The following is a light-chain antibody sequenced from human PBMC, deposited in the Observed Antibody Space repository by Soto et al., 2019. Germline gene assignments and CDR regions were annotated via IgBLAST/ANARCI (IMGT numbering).Light chain of an antibody. Sequence: QSALTQPASVSGSPGQSITISCTGTSSDVGGYNLVSWYQQQPDKAPKLMIFDGNLRTSGVSNRYSGSKFVNTASLTISGLQAEDEGDYYCCSYAGSSTLVFGTGTKLTVL. CDR2: DGN. V-gene: IGLV2-23*01. CDR1: SSDVGGYNL. J-gene: IGLJ1*01. CDR3: CSYAGSSTLV.